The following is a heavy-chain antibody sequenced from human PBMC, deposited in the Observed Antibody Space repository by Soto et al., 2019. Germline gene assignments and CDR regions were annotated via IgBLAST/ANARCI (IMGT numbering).Heavy chain of an antibody. J-gene: IGHJ4*02. D-gene: IGHD6-19*01. CDR2: IIPLHGVA. CDR3: ARESVSLAVAGYFDY. Sequence: QVQLVQSGAEVKKPGSSVKVSCKASGGTFSSYTISWVRQAPGLGLEWMGRIIPLHGVADYAQKFQGRVTITAEKSTSTAYMELSSLRSEDTAVYYCARESVSLAVAGYFDYWGQGTRVTVSS. CDR1: GGTFSSYT. V-gene: IGHV1-69*08.